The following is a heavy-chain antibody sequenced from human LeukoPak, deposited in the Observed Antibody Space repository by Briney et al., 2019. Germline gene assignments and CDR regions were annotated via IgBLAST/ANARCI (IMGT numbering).Heavy chain of an antibody. CDR3: ARISNTWYQFDY. J-gene: IGHJ4*02. V-gene: IGHV4-31*03. CDR2: IYYSGST. CDR1: GGSISSGGYY. Sequence: SQTLSLTCTVSGGSISSGGYYWSWIRQHPGKGLEWIGYIYYSGSTYYTPSLKSRVTISVDTSKNQFSLKLSSVTAADTAVYYCARISNTWYQFDYWGQGTLVTVSS. D-gene: IGHD2-2*01.